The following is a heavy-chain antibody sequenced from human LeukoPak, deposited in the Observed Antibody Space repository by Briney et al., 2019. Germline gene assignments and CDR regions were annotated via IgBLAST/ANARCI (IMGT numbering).Heavy chain of an antibody. CDR3: ARECSTSCYRGMDV. D-gene: IGHD2-2*01. CDR1: GYSISSGYY. V-gene: IGHV4-38-2*02. Sequence: PSETLSLTCTVSGYSISSGYYWGWIRQPPGKGLEWIGSIYHSGSTYYNPSLKSRVTISVDTSKNQFSLKLSSVTAADTALYFCARECSTSCYRGMDVWGQGTTVTVSS. J-gene: IGHJ6*02. CDR2: IYHSGST.